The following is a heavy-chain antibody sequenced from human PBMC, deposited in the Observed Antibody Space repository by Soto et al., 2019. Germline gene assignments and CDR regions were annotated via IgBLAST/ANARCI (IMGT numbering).Heavy chain of an antibody. Sequence: GGSLRLSCAASGFIFNAYSMDWVRQAPGKGLEWVASISPSGSYMYYGDSLKGRFTVSRDNAKNSLYLQMDSLRADDTAIYYCARFGLVTFDCWGQGTLVTVSS. CDR3: ARFGLVTFDC. J-gene: IGHJ4*02. D-gene: IGHD3-3*01. CDR2: ISPSGSYM. CDR1: GFIFNAYS. V-gene: IGHV3-21*01.